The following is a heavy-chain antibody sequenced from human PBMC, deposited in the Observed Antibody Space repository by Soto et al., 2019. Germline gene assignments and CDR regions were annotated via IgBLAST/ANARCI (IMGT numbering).Heavy chain of an antibody. V-gene: IGHV3-30-3*01. CDR1: GFTFSNYA. CDR3: AREEGGLRWSYFDY. D-gene: IGHD4-17*01. CDR2: ISYDGDNE. J-gene: IGHJ4*02. Sequence: QVPLVESGGGVVHPGRSLRLSCAASGFTFSNYAMHWVRQAPGEGLEWVAVISYDGDNEYYADSVKGRFTISRDNSKNTLYLQMNSLRPEDTAVFYCAREEGGLRWSYFDYWGQGILVTVSS.